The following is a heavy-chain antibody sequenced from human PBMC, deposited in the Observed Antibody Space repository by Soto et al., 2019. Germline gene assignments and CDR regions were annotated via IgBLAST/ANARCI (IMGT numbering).Heavy chain of an antibody. J-gene: IGHJ4*02. Sequence: QVQLVQSGAEVREPGASVKVSCKASGYSFSSLDINWVRQTTGQGLEWMGWMQPRDGRTGYAQKFQGRVTMTRDTSINTAYMELSSLTSDDKAFYYCARGVTAGVDYWGQGTLVTVSS. D-gene: IGHD1-26*01. CDR2: MQPRDGRT. CDR1: GYSFSSLD. CDR3: ARGVTAGVDY. V-gene: IGHV1-8*01.